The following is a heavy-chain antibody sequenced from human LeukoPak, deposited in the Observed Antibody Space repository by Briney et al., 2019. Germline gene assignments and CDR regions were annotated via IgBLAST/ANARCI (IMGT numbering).Heavy chain of an antibody. D-gene: IGHD2-2*01. CDR1: GYTFTSYG. J-gene: IGHJ6*02. Sequence: ASVTVSCKASGYTFTSYGISWVRQAPGQGLEWMGWISAYNGNTSYAQKLQGRVTMTTDTSTSTVYMELRSLRSDDTAVYYCARVSSARSYYYGMDVWGQGTTVTVSS. CDR2: ISAYNGNT. CDR3: ARVSSARSYYYGMDV. V-gene: IGHV1-18*01.